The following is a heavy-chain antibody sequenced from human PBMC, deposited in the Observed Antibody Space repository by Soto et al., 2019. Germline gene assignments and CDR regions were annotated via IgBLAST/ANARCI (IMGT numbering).Heavy chain of an antibody. CDR2: INPSGGSI. CDR1: GYTLSSYF. V-gene: IGHV1-46*01. Sequence: ASVKVSCKASGYTLSSYFMHWVRQAPGQGLEYVGIINPSGGSITYAQKFQGRVTMSRDTSTSTVYMDLSSLRSEDTAVYFCARGIKYGAYSRWFDPWGQGTLVTVSS. CDR3: ARGIKYGAYSRWFDP. D-gene: IGHD4-17*01. J-gene: IGHJ5*02.